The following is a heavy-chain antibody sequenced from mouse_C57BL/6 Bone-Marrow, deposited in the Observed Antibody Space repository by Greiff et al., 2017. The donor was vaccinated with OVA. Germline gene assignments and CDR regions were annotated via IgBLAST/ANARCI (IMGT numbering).Heavy chain of an antibody. J-gene: IGHJ2*01. CDR3: TRGYYFDY. Sequence: VQLQQSGAELARPGASVQMSCKASGYTFTSYTIHWVKQRPGQGLEWIGYIDPTNDYTNYNQKFKGNATLTADKSSSTAYMQLSSLTSENSAVYYCTRGYYFDYWGQGTTLTVSS. V-gene: IGHV1-4*01. CDR2: IDPTNDYT. CDR1: GYTFTSYT.